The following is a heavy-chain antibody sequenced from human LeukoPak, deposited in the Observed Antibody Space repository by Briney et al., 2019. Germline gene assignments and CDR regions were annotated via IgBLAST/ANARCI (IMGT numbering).Heavy chain of an antibody. CDR1: GFTFGDYA. V-gene: IGHV3-49*03. Sequence: PGGSLRLSCTASGFTFGDYAMSWFRQAPGKGLEWVGFIRSKAYGGTTEYAASVKGRFTISRDDSKSIAYLQMNSLKTEDTAVYYCTRDLVDPKYGDYVYYYYYMDVWGKGTTVTVSS. CDR2: IRSKAYGGTT. J-gene: IGHJ6*03. D-gene: IGHD4-17*01. CDR3: TRDLVDPKYGDYVYYYYYMDV.